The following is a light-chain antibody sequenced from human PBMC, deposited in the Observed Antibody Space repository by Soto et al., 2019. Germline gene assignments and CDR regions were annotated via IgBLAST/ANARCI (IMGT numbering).Light chain of an antibody. J-gene: IGLJ3*02. CDR1: SSDVGAHHS. CDR3: SSFKDTGTVM. V-gene: IGLV2-14*03. Sequence: QSVLTQPASVSGSPGQSFTIPCTGSSSDVGAHHSVSWYQQHPGKAPKLIIFDVSNRPSGVSNRFSGSKSGNTASLTISGLQPEDEADYYCSSFKDTGTVMFGGGTKVTVL. CDR2: DVS.